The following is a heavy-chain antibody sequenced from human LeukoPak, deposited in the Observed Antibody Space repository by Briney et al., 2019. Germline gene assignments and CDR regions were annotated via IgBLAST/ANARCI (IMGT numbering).Heavy chain of an antibody. D-gene: IGHD3-10*01. J-gene: IGHJ4*02. Sequence: SCKASGGTFSSYAMSWVRQAPGKGLEWVSAISGSGGSTYYADSVKGRFTISRDNSKNTLYLQMNSLRAEDTAVYYCAKDFMVREFDYWGQGTLVTVSS. CDR1: GGTFSSYA. V-gene: IGHV3-23*01. CDR2: ISGSGGST. CDR3: AKDFMVREFDY.